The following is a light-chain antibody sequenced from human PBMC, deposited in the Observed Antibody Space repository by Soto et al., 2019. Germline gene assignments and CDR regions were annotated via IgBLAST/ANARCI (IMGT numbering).Light chain of an antibody. CDR2: GAS. CDR3: QLSGSSSIT. J-gene: IGKJ5*01. V-gene: IGKV3-20*01. Sequence: EIVMTQSPATLSVSPGERVTLSCRASQSINNKVAWYQQKPGQAPRLLIYGASTRATGIPDRFSGSRSGTDFTLTIDRLEPKDFAVYYCQLSGSSSITFGQGTRLEIK. CDR1: QSINNK.